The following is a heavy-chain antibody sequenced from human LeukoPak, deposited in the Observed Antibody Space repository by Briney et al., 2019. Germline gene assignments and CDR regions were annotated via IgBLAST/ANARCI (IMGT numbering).Heavy chain of an antibody. V-gene: IGHV1-2*02. CDR3: ARGDKKENLSGPSGYFDP. J-gene: IGHJ5*02. CDR1: GYIFSGYH. Sequence: ASVKVSCKASGYIFSGYHIHWVRQAPGQGLEWMGWINPNTGGTNFAPKFHGRVSMTMDTSLSTAYMELSSLRSDDTAVYYCARGDKKENLSGPSGYFDPWGQGSLVTVSS. CDR2: INPNTGGT. D-gene: IGHD3-10*01.